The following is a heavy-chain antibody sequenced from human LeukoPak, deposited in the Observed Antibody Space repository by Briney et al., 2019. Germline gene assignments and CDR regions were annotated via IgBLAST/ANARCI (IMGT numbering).Heavy chain of an antibody. D-gene: IGHD3-22*01. CDR2: ISGSGGST. V-gene: IGHV3-23*01. CDR1: GFTFSNYA. J-gene: IGHJ4*02. CDR3: AKLFGYYYDSSGYYPDY. Sequence: GGSLRLSCVASGFTFSNYAMSWVRQAPGKGLEWVSVISGSGGSTYYADSVKGRFTISRDNFKNTLYLQMNSLRAEDTAVYYCAKLFGYYYDSSGYYPDYWGQGTLVTVSS.